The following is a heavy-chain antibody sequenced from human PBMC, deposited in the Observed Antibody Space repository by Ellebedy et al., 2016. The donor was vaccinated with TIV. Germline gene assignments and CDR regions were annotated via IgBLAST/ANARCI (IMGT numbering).Heavy chain of an antibody. CDR2: INPSGGST. V-gene: IGHV1-46*01. Sequence: ASVKVSCXASGYTFTSYYMHWVRQAPGQGLEWMGIINPSGGSTSYAQKFQGRVTMTRDTSTSTVYMELSSLRSEDTAVYYCARDITHSLSGSSWDTWGYYYYGMDVWGQGTTVTVSS. D-gene: IGHD6-13*01. J-gene: IGHJ6*02. CDR3: ARDITHSLSGSSWDTWGYYYYGMDV. CDR1: GYTFTSYY.